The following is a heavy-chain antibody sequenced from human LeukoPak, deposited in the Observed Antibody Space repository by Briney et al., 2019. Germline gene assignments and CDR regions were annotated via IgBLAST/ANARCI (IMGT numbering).Heavy chain of an antibody. CDR2: LSYGKST. Sequence: PSETLSLTCTVSGGSISSSSYYWGWVRQPPGKGLEWIGSLSYGKSTYYKPSLKSRVSMSVDTSKNQFSLKMISVTAADTGMYYCASRIAVAGALVYWGRGTLVTVSS. J-gene: IGHJ4*02. D-gene: IGHD6-19*01. CDR3: ASRIAVAGALVY. V-gene: IGHV4-39*07. CDR1: GGSISSSSYY.